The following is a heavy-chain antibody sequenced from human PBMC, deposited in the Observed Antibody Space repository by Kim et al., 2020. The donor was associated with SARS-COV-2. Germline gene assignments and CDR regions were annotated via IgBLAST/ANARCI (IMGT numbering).Heavy chain of an antibody. V-gene: IGHV3-21*01. CDR2: STISCTHI. D-gene: IGHD3-10*01. CDR1: GFSFNTYN. J-gene: IGHJ4*02. CDR3: ARGWFGQVGDY. Sequence: GGSLRLSCAASGFSFNTYNMDWGRQAPGKGLEWVSFSTISCTHIYYADSVEGRFTISRDNARNSVYLHMNSLRVDDTAIYYCARGWFGQVGDYWGQGARVTVSS.